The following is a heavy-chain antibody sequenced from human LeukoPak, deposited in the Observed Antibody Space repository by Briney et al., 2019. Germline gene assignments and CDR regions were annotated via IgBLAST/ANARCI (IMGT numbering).Heavy chain of an antibody. CDR1: GFTFDDYA. V-gene: IGHV3-9*01. CDR2: ISWNSGSI. CDR3: AKGDYDSSGYYGGLEY. J-gene: IGHJ4*02. D-gene: IGHD3-22*01. Sequence: GGSLRLSCAVSGFTFDDYAMHWVRHAPGKGLELVSGISWNSGSIGYADSVKGRFTISRDNAKNSLYLQMNSPRAEDTALYYCAKGDYDSSGYYGGLEYWGQGTLVTVSS.